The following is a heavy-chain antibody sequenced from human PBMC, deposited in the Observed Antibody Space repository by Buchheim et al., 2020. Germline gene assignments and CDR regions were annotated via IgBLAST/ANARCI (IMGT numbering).Heavy chain of an antibody. Sequence: QVQLQESGPGLVRPSETLSLTCNVSGDSTSNNDYYWGWIRQPPGKGLEYIGGILASGSIRYNPSLKSRVTISVAKSKNQFSLKLSSVTAADTAVYYCASKGGYSLPFDYWGQGTL. CDR2: ILASGSI. CDR1: GDSTSNNDYY. D-gene: IGHD3-22*01. CDR3: ASKGGYSLPFDY. J-gene: IGHJ4*02. V-gene: IGHV4-39*07.